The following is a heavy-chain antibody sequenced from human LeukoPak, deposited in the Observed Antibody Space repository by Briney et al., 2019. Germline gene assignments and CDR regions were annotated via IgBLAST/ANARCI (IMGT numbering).Heavy chain of an antibody. V-gene: IGHV1-69*05. CDR2: IIPIFGTA. Sequence: SVKVSCKASGGTFSSYAISWVRQAPGQGLEWMGRIIPIFGTANYARKFQGRVTITTDESTSTAYMELSSLRSEDTAVYYCARGEFIAVAGTASFDYWGQGTLVTVSS. CDR1: GGTFSSYA. D-gene: IGHD6-19*01. J-gene: IGHJ4*02. CDR3: ARGEFIAVAGTASFDY.